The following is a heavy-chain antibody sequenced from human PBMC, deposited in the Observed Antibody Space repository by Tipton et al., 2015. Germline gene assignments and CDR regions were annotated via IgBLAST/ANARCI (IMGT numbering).Heavy chain of an antibody. D-gene: IGHD2/OR15-2a*01. CDR2: IYYSGSS. CDR1: GVSISSGGYY. CDR3: ATFYVDYDY. J-gene: IGHJ4*02. Sequence: TLSLTCTVSGVSISSGGYYWSWIRQHPGKGLECIGYIYYSGSSYYNPSLKSRVAISVDTSKNQFSLKLSSVTASDTAVYYCATFYVDYDYWGQGILVTVSS. V-gene: IGHV4-31*08.